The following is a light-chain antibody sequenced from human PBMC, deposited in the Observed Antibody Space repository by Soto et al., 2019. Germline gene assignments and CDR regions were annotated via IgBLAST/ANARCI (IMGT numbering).Light chain of an antibody. V-gene: IGLV1-44*01. J-gene: IGLJ1*01. Sequence: QSVLTQPPSASGTPGQRVTISCSGSSSNIGSNTVNWYQQLPGTAPKLLIYSNNQRPSGVPDRFSGSKSGTSASLAISGLQSEDEADYYCXAWDDSLNGYVFGTGXKLTV. CDR1: SSNIGSNT. CDR2: SNN. CDR3: XAWDDSLNGYV.